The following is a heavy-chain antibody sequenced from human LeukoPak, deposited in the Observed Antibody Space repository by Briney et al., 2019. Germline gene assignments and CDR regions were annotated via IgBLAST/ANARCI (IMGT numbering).Heavy chain of an antibody. Sequence: SETLSLTCAVYGVSFSGYYWSWIRQPPGKGLEWIGEINHSGSTNYNPSLKSRVTISVDTSKNQFSLKLSSVTAADTAVYYCARLPRGYSYGRNFDYWGQGTLVTVSS. CDR1: GVSFSGYY. J-gene: IGHJ4*02. V-gene: IGHV4-34*01. CDR2: INHSGST. CDR3: ARLPRGYSYGRNFDY. D-gene: IGHD5-18*01.